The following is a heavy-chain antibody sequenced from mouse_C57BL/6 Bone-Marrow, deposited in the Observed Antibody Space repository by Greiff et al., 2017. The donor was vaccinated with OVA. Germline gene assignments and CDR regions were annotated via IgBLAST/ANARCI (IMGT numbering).Heavy chain of an antibody. CDR2: IWWDDDK. Sequence: QVTLKESGPGILQPSQTLSLTCSFSGFSLSTFGMGVGWIRQPSGKGLEWLAHIWWDDDKYYNPALKSRLTISKDTSKNQVFLKIAHVDTADTATYYCARKDYYGSSSYYFDYWGQGTTLTVSS. J-gene: IGHJ2*01. V-gene: IGHV8-8*01. CDR3: ARKDYYGSSSYYFDY. D-gene: IGHD1-1*01. CDR1: GFSLSTFGMG.